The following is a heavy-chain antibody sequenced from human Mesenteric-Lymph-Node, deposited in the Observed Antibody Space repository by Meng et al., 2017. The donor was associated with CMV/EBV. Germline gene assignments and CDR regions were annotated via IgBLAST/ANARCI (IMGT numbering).Heavy chain of an antibody. J-gene: IGHJ4*02. V-gene: IGHV3-21*06. CDR2: ISSSSTYI. Sequence: CAASGFTLSSYSMNWVRQAPGKRLEWVSSISSSSTYIYHADSVKGRFTISRDNAKNSLYLQMNSLRAEDTALYYCARGSGSWSGAFDYWGQGTLVTVSS. CDR1: GFTLSSYS. D-gene: IGHD3-3*01. CDR3: ARGSGSWSGAFDY.